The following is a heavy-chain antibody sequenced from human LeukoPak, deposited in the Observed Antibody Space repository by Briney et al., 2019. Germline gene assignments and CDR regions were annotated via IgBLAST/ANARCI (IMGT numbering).Heavy chain of an antibody. CDR3: ARAGILGYCSGGSCYSLDY. CDR2: IYTSGST. Sequence: SETLSLTCTVSGGSVSSGSYYWSWIRQPAGKGLEWIGRIYTSGSTNYNPSLKSRVTISVDTSKNQFSLKLSSVTAADTAVYYCARAGILGYCSGGSCYSLDYWGQGTLVTVSS. D-gene: IGHD2-15*01. CDR1: GGSVSSGSYY. V-gene: IGHV4-61*02. J-gene: IGHJ4*02.